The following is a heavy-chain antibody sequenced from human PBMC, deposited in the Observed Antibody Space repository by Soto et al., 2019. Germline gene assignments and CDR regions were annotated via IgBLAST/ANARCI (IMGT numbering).Heavy chain of an antibody. D-gene: IGHD1-1*01. J-gene: IGHJ6*02. CDR2: IYYTGRT. CDR3: ATEFLERRNYYYGMGV. V-gene: IGHV4-59*01. Sequence: QVQLQESGPGLVKPSETLSLTCTVSGASISTYYWNWIRQPPGKGLEWIGYIYYTGRTDYNPSLTSRITLSVDTSKNQLSLRLDSVPAADTAVYYCATEFLERRNYYYGMGVWGQGTTVTVSS. CDR1: GASISTYY.